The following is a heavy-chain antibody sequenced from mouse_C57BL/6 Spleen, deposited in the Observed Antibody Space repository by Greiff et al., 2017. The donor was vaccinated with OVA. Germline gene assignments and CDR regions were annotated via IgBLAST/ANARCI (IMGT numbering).Heavy chain of an antibody. D-gene: IGHD1-1*01. CDR3: ARFATVVATKYFDV. Sequence: VQLQQSGPVLVKPGASVKMSCKASGYTFTDYYMNWVKQSHGKSLEWIGVINPYNGGTSSNQKFKGKATLTVDKSSSTAYMGLNSLTSEDSAVYYCARFATVVATKYFDVWGTGTTVTVSS. CDR1: GYTFTDYY. V-gene: IGHV1-19*01. J-gene: IGHJ1*03. CDR2: INPYNGGT.